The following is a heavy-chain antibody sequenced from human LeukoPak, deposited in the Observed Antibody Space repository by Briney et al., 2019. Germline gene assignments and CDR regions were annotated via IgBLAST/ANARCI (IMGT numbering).Heavy chain of an antibody. Sequence: GASVKVSCKASGGTFSSYAISWVRRAPGQGLEWIGRIIPIPGIANYAQKFQGRVTITADKSTSTAYMELSSLRSEDTAVYYCARGGSVEMATITGDWFDPWGQGTLVTVSS. V-gene: IGHV1-69*04. D-gene: IGHD5-24*01. CDR2: IIPIPGIA. CDR3: ARGGSVEMATITGDWFDP. CDR1: GGTFSSYA. J-gene: IGHJ5*02.